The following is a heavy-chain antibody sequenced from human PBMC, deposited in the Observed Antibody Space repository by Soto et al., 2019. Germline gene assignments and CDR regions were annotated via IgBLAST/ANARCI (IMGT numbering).Heavy chain of an antibody. V-gene: IGHV3-30*18. Sequence: GGSRRRSCAASGFTFSSSVMHWVRQAPGKGLEWVAVISYDGSNKFYADSVKGRFTISRDNFRNTLYLQMNSLRAEDTAVYYCAKEFHSWNYFDYWGQGTLVTVSS. CDR1: GFTFSSSV. J-gene: IGHJ4*02. CDR3: AKEFHSWNYFDY. CDR2: ISYDGSNK. D-gene: IGHD1-20*01.